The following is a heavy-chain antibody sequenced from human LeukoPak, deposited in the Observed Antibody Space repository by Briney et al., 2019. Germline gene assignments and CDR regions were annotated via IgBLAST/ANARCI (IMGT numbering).Heavy chain of an antibody. CDR2: ISGSGGST. CDR3: AKGFYVWGSYRYDSPFDY. J-gene: IGHJ4*02. CDR1: GFTFNSYA. D-gene: IGHD3-16*02. V-gene: IGHV3-23*01. Sequence: RPGGSLRLSCAASGFTFNSYAMRWVRQAPGKGLEWVSVISGSGGSTYYADSVKGRFTISRDNSKDTLYLQMNSLRAEDTAGYSCAKGFYVWGSYRYDSPFDYWGQGTLVTVSP.